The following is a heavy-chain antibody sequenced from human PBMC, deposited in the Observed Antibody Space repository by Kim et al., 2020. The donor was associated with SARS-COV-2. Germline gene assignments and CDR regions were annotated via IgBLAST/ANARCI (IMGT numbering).Heavy chain of an antibody. D-gene: IGHD2-21*02. CDR3: ARDEEAVYGDIDY. Sequence: LSLTCAASGFTFSSYAMHWVRQAPGKGLEWVAVISYDGSNKYYADSVKGRFTISRDNSKNTLYLQMNSLRAEDTAVYYCARDEEAVYGDIDYWGQGTLVTVSS. CDR2: ISYDGSNK. J-gene: IGHJ4*02. V-gene: IGHV3-30*04. CDR1: GFTFSSYA.